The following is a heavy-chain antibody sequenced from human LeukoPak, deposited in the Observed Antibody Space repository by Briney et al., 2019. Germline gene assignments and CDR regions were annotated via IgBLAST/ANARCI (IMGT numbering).Heavy chain of an antibody. CDR2: IIPIFGIA. V-gene: IGHV1-69*04. CDR3: ARDGTMISYNSQDYYGMDV. CDR1: GGTFSSYA. D-gene: IGHD3-22*01. J-gene: IGHJ6*02. Sequence: SVKVSCKASGGTFSSYAIGWVRQAPGQGLEWMGRIIPIFGIANYAQKFQGRVTITADKSTSTAYMELSSLRSEDTAVYYCARDGTMISYNSQDYYGMDVWGQGTTVTVSS.